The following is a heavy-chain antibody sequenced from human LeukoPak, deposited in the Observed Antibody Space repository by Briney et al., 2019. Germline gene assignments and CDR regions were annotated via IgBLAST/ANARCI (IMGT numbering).Heavy chain of an antibody. CDR1: GFTFSSYW. J-gene: IGHJ4*02. CDR2: INHSGST. CDR3: ARGGRRSNDFWSGSTQYYFDY. V-gene: IGHV4-34*01. Sequence: GSLRLSCAASGFTFSSYWMHWVRQAPGKGLEWIGEINHSGSTNYNPSLKSRVTISVDTSKNQFSLKLSSVTAADTAVYYCARGGRRSNDFWSGSTQYYFDYWGQGTLVTVSS. D-gene: IGHD3-3*01.